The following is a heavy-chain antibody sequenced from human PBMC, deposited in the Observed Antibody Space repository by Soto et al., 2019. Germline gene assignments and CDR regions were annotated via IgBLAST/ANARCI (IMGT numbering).Heavy chain of an antibody. CDR2: MNPNSGDT. CDR1: GYTFTSYD. J-gene: IGHJ6*03. D-gene: IGHD6-6*01. V-gene: IGHV1-8*01. Sequence: GASVKVSCKASGYTFTSYDINWVRQATGQGLEWMGWMNPNSGDTGYAQKFQGRVTMTRDTSISTACMELSNLRSDDTAVYFCARQVDSSSSGGLHYYYYMDVWGKGTTVTVSS. CDR3: ARQVDSSSSGGLHYYYYMDV.